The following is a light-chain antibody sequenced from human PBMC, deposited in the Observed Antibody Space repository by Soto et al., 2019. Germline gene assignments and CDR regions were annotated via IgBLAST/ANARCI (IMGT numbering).Light chain of an antibody. J-gene: IGKJ1*01. Sequence: IQRTQSPSTLSASVGDRVTMTCRASQSVSNWLAWYQQKPGKAPMLLIYDASTLEDGVSSRFSGSGSGTEFTLIISSLQPDDYATYYCQQYTTYWTFGQGTKVDIK. CDR2: DAS. CDR1: QSVSNW. CDR3: QQYTTYWT. V-gene: IGKV1-5*01.